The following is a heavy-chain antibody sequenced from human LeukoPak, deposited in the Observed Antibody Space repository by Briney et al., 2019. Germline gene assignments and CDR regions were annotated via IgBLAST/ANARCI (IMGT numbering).Heavy chain of an antibody. CDR2: IYTSGST. CDR1: GFSFSSTY. V-gene: IGHV3-66*03. J-gene: IGHJ5*02. CDR3: TRDRAGTQSWVEFDL. D-gene: IGHD3-10*01. Sequence: GGSLRLSCAASGFSFSSTYMSWVRQAPGKGLEWVSLIYTSGSTFHADSVMGRFTISRDNSKNTLFLQMNSLRAEDSAVYYCTRDRAGTQSWVEFDLWGQGTLVTVSS.